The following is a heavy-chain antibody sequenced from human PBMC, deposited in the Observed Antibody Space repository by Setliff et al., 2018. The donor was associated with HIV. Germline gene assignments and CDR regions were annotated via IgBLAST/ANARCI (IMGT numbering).Heavy chain of an antibody. Sequence: LRLSCAASGFTFSNSWMTWVRQAPGKGLEWVANIKKDGSDKFYVDSVKGRFAISRDNAKNSLNLEMNSLRAEGTAIYYCASSRPPDDSSGYLDHWGQGTLVTVSS. CDR2: IKKDGSDK. V-gene: IGHV3-7*03. CDR3: ASSRPPDDSSGYLDH. D-gene: IGHD3-22*01. CDR1: GFTFSNSW. J-gene: IGHJ4*01.